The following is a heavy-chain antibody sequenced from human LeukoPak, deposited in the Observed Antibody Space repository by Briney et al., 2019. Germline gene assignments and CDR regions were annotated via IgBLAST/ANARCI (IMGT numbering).Heavy chain of an antibody. V-gene: IGHV4-59*01. CDR3: ARDGRDYYDSSGNYYFDY. Sequence: PSETLSLTCTVSGGSISSYYWSWIRQPPGKGLEWIGYIYYSGSTNYNPSLKSRVTISVDTSKNQFSLKLSSVTAADTAVYYCARDGRDYYDSSGNYYFDYWGQGTLVTVSS. J-gene: IGHJ4*02. CDR2: IYYSGST. D-gene: IGHD3-22*01. CDR1: GGSISSYY.